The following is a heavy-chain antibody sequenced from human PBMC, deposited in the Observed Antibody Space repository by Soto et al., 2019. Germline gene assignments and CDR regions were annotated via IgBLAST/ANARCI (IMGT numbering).Heavy chain of an antibody. D-gene: IGHD3-9*01. Sequence: EVQLLESGGGLVQPGGSLRLSCVASGFTFTNYAMDWVRRAPGKGLEWVSGISGSGARIYYADSVKGRFTISRDSSKNTIYLQNNSLIVEGSAIYYCARDQVAPGDWSGPSWFDPWGQGTLVTV. CDR2: ISGSGARI. J-gene: IGHJ5*02. V-gene: IGHV3-23*01. CDR3: ARDQVAPGDWSGPSWFDP. CDR1: GFTFTNYA.